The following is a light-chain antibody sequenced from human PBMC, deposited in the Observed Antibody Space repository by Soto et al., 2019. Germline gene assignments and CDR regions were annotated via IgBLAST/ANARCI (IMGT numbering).Light chain of an antibody. CDR1: QSVSSY. J-gene: IGKJ1*01. CDR3: QQRSNWLWT. CDR2: DAS. V-gene: IGKV3-11*01. Sequence: EIVVTMSPVALSLSPGERDTLSCRASQSVSSYLAWYQQKPGQAPRLLIYDASTRATGIPARFSGSRSGADFTLTISDLEPEDFAVYYCQQRSNWLWTFGQGAKVAIK.